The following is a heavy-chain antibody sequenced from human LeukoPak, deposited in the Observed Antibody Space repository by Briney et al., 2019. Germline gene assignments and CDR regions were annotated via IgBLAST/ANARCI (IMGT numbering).Heavy chain of an antibody. Sequence: ASVKVSCKASGYTFTSYYMHWVRQAPGQGLELMGIINPSGGSTSYAQKFQGRVTMTRDTSTSTVYMELSSLRSEDTAVYYCARDERYYDSSGYYYPLGYWGQGTLVTVSS. V-gene: IGHV1-46*01. CDR1: GYTFTSYY. CDR2: INPSGGST. J-gene: IGHJ4*02. CDR3: ARDERYYDSSGYYYPLGY. D-gene: IGHD3-22*01.